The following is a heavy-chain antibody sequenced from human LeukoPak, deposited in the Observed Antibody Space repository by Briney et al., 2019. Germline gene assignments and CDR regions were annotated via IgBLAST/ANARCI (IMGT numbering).Heavy chain of an antibody. Sequence: ASVKVSCKASGYTFTGYYMHWVRQAPGQGLEWMGWINPNSGGTNYAQKFQGRVTMTRDTSISTAYMELSRLRSDDTAVYYCGRGRRKGSGSYLAAFDIWGQGTMVTIS. CDR3: GRGRRKGSGSYLAAFDI. V-gene: IGHV1-2*02. CDR1: GYTFTGYY. D-gene: IGHD3-10*01. CDR2: INPNSGGT. J-gene: IGHJ3*02.